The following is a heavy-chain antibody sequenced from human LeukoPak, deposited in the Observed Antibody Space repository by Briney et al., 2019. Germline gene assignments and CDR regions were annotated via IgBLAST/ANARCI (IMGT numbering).Heavy chain of an antibody. J-gene: IGHJ4*02. CDR2: IYYSGST. CDR1: GGSISSGGYY. CDR3: ARGRYGDYAY. D-gene: IGHD4-17*01. V-gene: IGHV4-31*03. Sequence: SETLSLTCTVSGGSISSGGYYWSWIRQHPGKGLEWIGYIYYSGSTYYNPSLKSRVTISVDRSKNQFSLKLSSVTAADTAVYYCARGRYGDYAYWGQGTLVTVSS.